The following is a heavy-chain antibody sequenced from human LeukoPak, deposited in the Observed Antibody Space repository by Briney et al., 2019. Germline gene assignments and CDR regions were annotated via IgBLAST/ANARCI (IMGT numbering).Heavy chain of an antibody. V-gene: IGHV4-39*01. Sequence: PSETLSLTCAVSGGSISSSRVHWGWIRQPPGKGLEWIGNIYYSGSTDYNPSLKSRVTISIDTSKNQFSLRLTSVTAADTAVYYCASLGKYYDFLRGYYKEGNWFDPWGQGTLVIVSS. D-gene: IGHD3-3*01. CDR2: IYYSGST. CDR1: GGSISSSRVH. J-gene: IGHJ5*02. CDR3: ASLGKYYDFLRGYYKEGNWFDP.